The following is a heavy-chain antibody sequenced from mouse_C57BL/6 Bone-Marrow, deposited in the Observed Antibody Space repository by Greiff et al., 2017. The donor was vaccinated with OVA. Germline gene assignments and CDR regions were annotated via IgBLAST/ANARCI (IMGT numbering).Heavy chain of an antibody. CDR1: GYAFTNYL. J-gene: IGHJ1*03. CDR3: ARSYRGHGYFDV. D-gene: IGHD2-12*01. V-gene: IGHV1-54*01. CDR2: INPGSGGT. Sequence: VKLMESGAELVRPGTSVKVSCKASGYAFTNYLIEWVKQRPGQGLEWIGVINPGSGGTNYNEKFKGKATLTADKSSSTAYMQLSSLTSEDSAVYFCARSYRGHGYFDVWGTGTTVTVSS.